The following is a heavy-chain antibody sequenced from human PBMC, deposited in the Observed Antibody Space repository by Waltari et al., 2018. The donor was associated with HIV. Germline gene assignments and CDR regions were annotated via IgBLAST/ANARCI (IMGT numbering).Heavy chain of an antibody. CDR2: INPSFGTA. Sequence: QVQLVQSGAEVKKPGSSVKVSCKASGGTFSSYAISWVRQAPGQGLEWIGGINPSFGTANYAQKFQGRVTITADESTSTAYMELSSLRSEDTAVYYCARERQYQLLRGRFDPWGQGTLVTVSS. J-gene: IGHJ5*02. CDR3: ARERQYQLLRGRFDP. D-gene: IGHD2-2*01. V-gene: IGHV1-69*01. CDR1: GGTFSSYA.